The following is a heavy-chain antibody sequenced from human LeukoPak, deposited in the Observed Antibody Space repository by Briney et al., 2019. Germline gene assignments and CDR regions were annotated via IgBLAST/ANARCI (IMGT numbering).Heavy chain of an antibody. CDR2: NYRDGST. Sequence: GGSLRLSCAASGFNVSTNYMNWVRQAPGKGLEWVSVNYRDGSTYYEDSVKGRFTISRDNSKNTLDLQMNIVRVDDTAVYYCARRSEEHLAYWYFDLWGRGTQVIVSS. CDR3: ARRSEEHLAYWYFDL. CDR1: GFNVSTNY. D-gene: IGHD1-26*01. J-gene: IGHJ2*01. V-gene: IGHV3-53*01.